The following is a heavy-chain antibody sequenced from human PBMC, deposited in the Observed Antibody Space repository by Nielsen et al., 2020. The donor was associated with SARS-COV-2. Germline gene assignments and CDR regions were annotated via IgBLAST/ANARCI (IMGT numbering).Heavy chain of an antibody. CDR3: AKDPHYDFWSGYYFDY. D-gene: IGHD3-3*01. V-gene: IGHV3-33*06. Sequence: GESLKISCAASGFTFSSYGMHWVRQAPGKGLEWVAVIWYDGSNKYYADSVKGRFTISRDNAKNSLYLQMNSLRAEDTAVYYCAKDPHYDFWSGYYFDYWGQGTLVTVSS. CDR1: GFTFSSYG. CDR2: IWYDGSNK. J-gene: IGHJ4*02.